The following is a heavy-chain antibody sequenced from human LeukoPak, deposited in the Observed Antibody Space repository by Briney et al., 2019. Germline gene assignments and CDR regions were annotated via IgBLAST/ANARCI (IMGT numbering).Heavy chain of an antibody. Sequence: SVKVSCKASGYTFTSYYMHWVRQAPGQGLEWMGGIVPIFGSANYAQKFQGRVTITADESTSTAYMELSSLRSEDTAVYYCASSGHAYNSRHFDSWGQGTLVTVSS. J-gene: IGHJ4*02. V-gene: IGHV1-69*13. D-gene: IGHD5-24*01. CDR3: ASSGHAYNSRHFDS. CDR2: IVPIFGSA. CDR1: GYTFTSYY.